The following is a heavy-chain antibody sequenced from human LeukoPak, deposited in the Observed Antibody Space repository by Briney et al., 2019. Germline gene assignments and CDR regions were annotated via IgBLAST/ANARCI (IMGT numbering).Heavy chain of an antibody. Sequence: GGSLRLSCAASGFTFSSYSMNWVRQAPGKGLEWVSSISSSSSYIYYADSVKGRFTISRDNAKNSLYLQMNSLRAEDTAVYYCARDGRTTAYYMDVWGKGTTVTVSS. CDR3: ARDGRTTAYYMDV. D-gene: IGHD1-7*01. V-gene: IGHV3-21*01. CDR1: GFTFSSYS. J-gene: IGHJ6*03. CDR2: ISSSSSYI.